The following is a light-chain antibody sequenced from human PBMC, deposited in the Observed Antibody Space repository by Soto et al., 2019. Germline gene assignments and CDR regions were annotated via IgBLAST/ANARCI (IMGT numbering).Light chain of an antibody. J-gene: IGKJ1*01. CDR1: QSISSW. CDR3: QQYNSYPWT. V-gene: IGKV1-5*01. CDR2: DAS. Sequence: DIQVTQSPSTLSASVGGRVTITCRASQSISSWLAWYQQKPGKAPKLLIYDASSLESGVPSRFSGSGSGTEFTLTITSLQPDDFATYYCQQYNSYPWTFGQGAKVDI.